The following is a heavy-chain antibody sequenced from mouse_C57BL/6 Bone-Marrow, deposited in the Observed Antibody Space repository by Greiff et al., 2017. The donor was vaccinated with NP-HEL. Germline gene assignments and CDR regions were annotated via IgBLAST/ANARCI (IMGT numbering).Heavy chain of an antibody. CDR2: INPSTGGT. Sequence: EVQLQQSGPELVKPGASVKISCKASGYSFTGYYMNWVKQSPEKSLEWIGEINPSTGGTTYNQKFKAKATLTVDKSSSTAYMQLKSLTSEDSAVYYCAREGLLLHWYFDVWGTGTTVTVSS. CDR1: GYSFTGYY. V-gene: IGHV1-42*01. CDR3: AREGLLLHWYFDV. D-gene: IGHD1-1*01. J-gene: IGHJ1*03.